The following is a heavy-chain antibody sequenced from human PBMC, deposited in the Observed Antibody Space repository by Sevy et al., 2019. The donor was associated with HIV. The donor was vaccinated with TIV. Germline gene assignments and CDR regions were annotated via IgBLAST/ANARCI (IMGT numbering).Heavy chain of an antibody. CDR2: IIPILGTV. Sequence: ASVKVSCKASGGTFSSYGISWVRQAPGQGLEWMGGIIPILGTVNYAQKFQGRVKITADESTKTAYMELSSLRSEDTAVYYCARGGGNGWYYFDYWGQETLVTVSS. D-gene: IGHD6-19*01. J-gene: IGHJ4*02. CDR1: GGTFSSYG. V-gene: IGHV1-69*13. CDR3: ARGGGNGWYYFDY.